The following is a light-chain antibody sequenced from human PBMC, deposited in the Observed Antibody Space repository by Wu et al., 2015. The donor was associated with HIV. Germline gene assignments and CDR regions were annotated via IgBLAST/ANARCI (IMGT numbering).Light chain of an antibody. Sequence: DIQMTQSPSSLSASVGDRVTITCRASQGISNFLAWYQQIPGKVPKLLLYAASRLESGVPSRFSGSGSGTDYTLTISSLQPEDFATYYCQQYYSTPLTFGGGPRWRSN. V-gene: IGKV1-NL1*01. CDR1: QGISNF. CDR2: AAS. J-gene: IGKJ4*01. CDR3: QQYYSTPLT.